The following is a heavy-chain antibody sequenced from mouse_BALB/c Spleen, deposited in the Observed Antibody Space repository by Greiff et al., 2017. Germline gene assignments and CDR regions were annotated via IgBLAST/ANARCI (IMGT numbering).Heavy chain of an antibody. V-gene: IGHV1-4*02. CDR1: GYTFTSYT. CDR3: ARWANWGNYAMDY. Sequence: QVQLQQSAAELARPGASVKMSCKASGYTFTSYTMHWVKQRPGQGLEWIGYINPSSGYTEYNQKFKDKTTLTADKSSSTAYMQLSSLTSEDSAVYCCARWANWGNYAMDYWGQGTSVTVSS. CDR2: INPSSGYT. D-gene: IGHD4-1*01. J-gene: IGHJ4*01.